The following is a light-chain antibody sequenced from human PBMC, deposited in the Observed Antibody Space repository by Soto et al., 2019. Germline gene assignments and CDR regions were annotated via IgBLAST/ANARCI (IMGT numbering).Light chain of an antibody. CDR2: EVS. CDR3: SSYTSIFVV. V-gene: IGLV2-14*01. Sequence: SVLTQPASVSGSPGQSITISCTGTSSDVGGYNYVSWYQQHPGKAPKLMIYEVSNRPSGVSNRFSGSKSGNTASLTISGLQAEDEADYYCSSYTSIFVVFGGGTKLTVL. J-gene: IGLJ2*01. CDR1: SSDVGGYNY.